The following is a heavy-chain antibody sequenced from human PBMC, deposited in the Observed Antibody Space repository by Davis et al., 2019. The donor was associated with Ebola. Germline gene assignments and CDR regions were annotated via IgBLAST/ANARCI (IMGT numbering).Heavy chain of an antibody. J-gene: IGHJ4*02. CDR3: ARGGVAYSDLDY. V-gene: IGHV1-8*01. D-gene: IGHD2-21*01. CDR2: MNPNSGNT. Sequence: ASVTVSCQASGYTLTGYDINSVRQATGQGLEWMGWMNPNSGNTGYAQKFQGRVTMTRENSMSTAYMELSSLRSEDTAVYFCARGGVAYSDLDYWGQGTLVAVSS. CDR1: GYTLTGYD.